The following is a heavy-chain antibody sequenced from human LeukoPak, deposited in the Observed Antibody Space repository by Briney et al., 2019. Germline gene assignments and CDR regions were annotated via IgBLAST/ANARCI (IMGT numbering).Heavy chain of an antibody. CDR1: GGSINGGNYY. V-gene: IGHV4-61*02. J-gene: IGHJ5*02. CDR3: AREFLSAAGTRGYFDP. D-gene: IGHD6-13*01. Sequence: PSQTLSLTCTVSGGSINGGNYYWSWIRQPAGKGLEWIGRIYTSGSTNTNPSLRGRVMMSLDTSKNQFSLRLSSVTAAVTAFYYCAREFLSAAGTRGYFDPWGQGSLVTVSS. CDR2: IYTSGST.